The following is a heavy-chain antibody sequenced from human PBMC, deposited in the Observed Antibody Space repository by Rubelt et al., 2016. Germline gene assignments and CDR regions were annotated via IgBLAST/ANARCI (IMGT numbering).Heavy chain of an antibody. CDR1: GFTFSSYA. Sequence: EVQLVESGGGLVQPGGSLRLSCAASGFTFSSYAMSWVRQAPGKGLEWVSRINRDGNNTTYADSVKGRFIISRDNAKNTLYLQMNSLRVEDTAVYYCARDSTQGAFDIWGQGTMVIVSS. CDR3: ARDSTQGAFDI. J-gene: IGHJ3*02. CDR2: INRDGNNT. V-gene: IGHV3-74*01.